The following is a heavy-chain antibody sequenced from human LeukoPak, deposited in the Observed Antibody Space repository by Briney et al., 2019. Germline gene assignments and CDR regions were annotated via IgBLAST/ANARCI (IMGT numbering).Heavy chain of an antibody. J-gene: IGHJ4*02. CDR3: VRFNDIWTGHNPL. V-gene: IGHV3-74*03. CDR2: VDSEGSNR. D-gene: IGHD3-9*01. CDR1: GFTFSTYW. Sequence: GGSLRLSCAASGFTFSTYWMHWVRQAPGKGLVWVSGVDSEGSNRKYTDSVKGRFTISRDNAESTVYLQMGSLRADDTAVYFCVRFNDIWTGHNPLWGQGILVTVSS.